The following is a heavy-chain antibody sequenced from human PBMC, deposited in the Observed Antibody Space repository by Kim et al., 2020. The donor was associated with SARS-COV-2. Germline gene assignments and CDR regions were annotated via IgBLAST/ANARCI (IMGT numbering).Heavy chain of an antibody. Sequence: SETLSLTCTVSGGSISSSSYYWGWIRQPPGKGLEWIGSIYYSGSTYYNPSLKSRVTISVDTSKNQFSLKLSSVTAADTAVYYCANQSPDYYDSSSPHYYYYYGMDVWGQGTTVTVSS. J-gene: IGHJ6*02. D-gene: IGHD3-22*01. CDR1: GGSISSSSYY. CDR2: IYYSGST. CDR3: ANQSPDYYDSSSPHYYYYYGMDV. V-gene: IGHV4-39*01.